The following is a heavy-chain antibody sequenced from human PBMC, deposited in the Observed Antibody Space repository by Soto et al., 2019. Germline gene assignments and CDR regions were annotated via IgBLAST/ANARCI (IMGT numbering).Heavy chain of an antibody. J-gene: IGHJ4*02. CDR3: ARRPGYCSSTSCYRPLDY. CDR2: MNPNSGNT. CDR1: GYTFTSYD. Sequence: ASVKVSCKASGYTFTSYDINWVRQATGQGLEWMGWMNPNSGNTGYAQKFQGRVTMTRNTSISTAYMELSSLRSEDTAVYYCARRPGYCSSTSCYRPLDYWGQGTLVTVSS. V-gene: IGHV1-8*01. D-gene: IGHD2-2*03.